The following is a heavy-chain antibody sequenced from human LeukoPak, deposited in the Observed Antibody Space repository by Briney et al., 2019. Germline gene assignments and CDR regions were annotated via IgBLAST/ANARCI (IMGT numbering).Heavy chain of an antibody. CDR3: ARDQKDIVVVPAATSNFYYYYYMDV. J-gene: IGHJ6*03. CDR1: GFTFSSYS. V-gene: IGHV3-48*01. Sequence: GGSLRLSCAASGFTFSSYSMNWVRQAPGKGLEWVSYISSSSSTIYYADSVKGRFTISRDNAKNSLYLQMNSLRAEDTAVYYCARDQKDIVVVPAATSNFYYYYYMDVWGKGTTVTVSS. CDR2: ISSSSSTI. D-gene: IGHD2-2*01.